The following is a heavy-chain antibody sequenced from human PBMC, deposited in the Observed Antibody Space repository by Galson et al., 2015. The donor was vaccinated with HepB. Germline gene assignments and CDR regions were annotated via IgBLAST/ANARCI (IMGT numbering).Heavy chain of an antibody. CDR1: GSTFSSYA. J-gene: IGHJ4*02. CDR3: AKDLDIVVVPAAPPYYFDY. D-gene: IGHD2-2*03. CDR2: ISGSGGST. Sequence: SLRLSCAASGSTFSSYAMSWVRQAPGKGLEWVSAISGSGGSTYYADSVKGRFTISRDNSKNTLYLQMNSLRAEDTAVYYCAKDLDIVVVPAAPPYYFDYWGQGTLVTVSS. V-gene: IGHV3-23*01.